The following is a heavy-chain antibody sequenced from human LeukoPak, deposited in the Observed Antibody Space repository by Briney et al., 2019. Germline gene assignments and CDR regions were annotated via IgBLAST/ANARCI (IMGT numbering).Heavy chain of an antibody. J-gene: IGHJ4*02. Sequence: ASVKVSCKASGYTFTTYYIHWVRQAPEQGLEWMGIINPSGGSTNYAQKFQGRVTMTRDTSTSTVYLELSSLRSEDTAVYYCTRGGEYSASPGVYWGQGTLVTVSS. CDR2: INPSGGST. D-gene: IGHD6-6*01. V-gene: IGHV1-46*01. CDR1: GYTFTTYY. CDR3: TRGGEYSASPGVY.